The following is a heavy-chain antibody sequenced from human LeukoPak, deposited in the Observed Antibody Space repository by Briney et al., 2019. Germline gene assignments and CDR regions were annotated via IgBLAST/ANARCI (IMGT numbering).Heavy chain of an antibody. CDR1: GGSISSYY. CDR3: AREGRYCSGGSCYVDY. V-gene: IGHV4-4*07. J-gene: IGHJ4*02. CDR2: IYTSGST. Sequence: SETLSLTCTVSGGSISSYYWSWIRQPAGKGLEWIGRIYTSGSTNYNPSLKSRVTISVDTSKNQFSLKLSSVTAADTAVYYCAREGRYCSGGSCYVDYWGQGTLVTVSS. D-gene: IGHD2-15*01.